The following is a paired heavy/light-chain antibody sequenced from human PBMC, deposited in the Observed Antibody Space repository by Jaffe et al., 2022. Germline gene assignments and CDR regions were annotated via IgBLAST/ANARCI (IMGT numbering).Heavy chain of an antibody. V-gene: IGHV3-30*02. CDR1: GFTFSSYG. Sequence: QVQLVESGGGVVQPGGSLRLSCAASGFTFSSYGMHWVRQAPGKGLEWVAFIRYDGSNKYYADSVKGRFTISRDNSKNTLYLQMNSLRAEDTAVYYCATINAIAARPGGDYYYYMDVWGKGTTVTVSS. CDR2: IRYDGSNK. CDR3: ATINAIAARPGGDYYYYMDV. J-gene: IGHJ6*03. D-gene: IGHD6-6*01.
Light chain of an antibody. J-gene: IGLJ2*01. V-gene: IGLV6-57*01. Sequence: NFMLTQPHSVSESPGKTVTISCTRSSGSIASNYVQWYQQRPGSSPTTVIYEDNQRPSGVPDRFSGSIDSSSNSASLTISGLKTEDEADYYCQSYDSSNHDVVFGGGTKLTVL. CDR1: SGSIASNY. CDR2: EDN. CDR3: QSYDSSNHDVV.